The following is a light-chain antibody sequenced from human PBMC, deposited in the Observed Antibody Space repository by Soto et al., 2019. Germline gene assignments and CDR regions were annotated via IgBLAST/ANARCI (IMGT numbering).Light chain of an antibody. J-gene: IGKJ3*01. Sequence: DIQMTKSPSSLYASVGDRVTITCRASQDIGYFLTGYQQRPGKVHKLIIYSASSLFSGAPSRFSGSGSGTDFTLNIFNLQPDAVATYCCQKYDSAPFTFGPVARVPIK. CDR1: QDIGYF. CDR3: QKYDSAPFT. V-gene: IGKV1-27*01. CDR2: SAS.